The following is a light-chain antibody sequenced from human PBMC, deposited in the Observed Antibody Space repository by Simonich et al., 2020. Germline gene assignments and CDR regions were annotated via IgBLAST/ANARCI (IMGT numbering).Light chain of an antibody. J-gene: IGKJ3*01. CDR2: LAS. CDR3: QQYYSTPPIT. V-gene: IGKV4-1*01. CDR1: QSVLYSSKNKNY. Sequence: DIVMTQSPDSLAVSLGERATINCKSSQSVLYSSKNKNYLAWYPQKPGQPPKLLIYLASTRESGVPDRFSGSGSGTDFTLTISSLQAEDVAVYYCQQYYSTPPITFGPGTKVDIK.